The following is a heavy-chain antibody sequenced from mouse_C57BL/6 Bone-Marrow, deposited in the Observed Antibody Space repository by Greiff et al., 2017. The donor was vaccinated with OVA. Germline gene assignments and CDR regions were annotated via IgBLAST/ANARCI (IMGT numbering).Heavy chain of an antibody. CDR1: GYNFPDYF. V-gene: IGHV1-19*01. CDR3: AKGHVQRYFEV. J-gene: IGHJ1*03. Sequence: EVQLQQSGPVLVKPGASVKLSCKASGYNFPDYFMNWVKQSHGKSLEWIGVINPYNGGTSYNQKFTGKATLTVYTSSSTAYMHLNSLPSTDSAVFYRAKGHVQRYFEVWGTGTTGTVSS. D-gene: IGHD3-3*01. CDR2: INPYNGGT.